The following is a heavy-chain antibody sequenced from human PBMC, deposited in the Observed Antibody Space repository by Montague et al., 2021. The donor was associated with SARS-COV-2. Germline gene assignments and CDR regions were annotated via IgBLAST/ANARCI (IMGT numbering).Heavy chain of an antibody. CDR3: ARGRYFHWLLFALNDAFDI. Sequence: SETLSLTCAVYGGSFSGYYWSWIRQPPGKGLEWIGEIDHSGSTNYNPSLKSRVTISPDTSKNQFSLRLNSVTAADTAVYYCARGRYFHWLLFALNDAFDIWGQGTMVTVSS. J-gene: IGHJ3*02. CDR2: IDHSGST. CDR1: GGSFSGYY. D-gene: IGHD3-9*01. V-gene: IGHV4-34*01.